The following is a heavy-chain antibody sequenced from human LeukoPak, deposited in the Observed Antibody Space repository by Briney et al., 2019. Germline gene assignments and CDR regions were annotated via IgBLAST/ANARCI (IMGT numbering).Heavy chain of an antibody. Sequence: SETLSLTCAVSGYSISSGYYWGWIRQPPGKGLEWIGSIYHSGSTYYNPSLKSRVTISVGTSKNQFSLKLSSVTAADTAVYYCARRKSSGYYDWWGQGTLVTVSS. D-gene: IGHD3-22*01. V-gene: IGHV4-38-2*01. J-gene: IGHJ4*02. CDR2: IYHSGST. CDR1: GYSISSGYY. CDR3: ARRKSSGYYDW.